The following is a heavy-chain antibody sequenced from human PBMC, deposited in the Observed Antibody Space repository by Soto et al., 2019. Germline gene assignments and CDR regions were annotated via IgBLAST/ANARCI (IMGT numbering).Heavy chain of an antibody. J-gene: IGHJ5*02. CDR3: ARGGITIFGVVKTPNWFDP. Sequence: SETLSLTCTVSGGPISSGDYYWSWIRQPPGKGLEWIGYIYYTGRTYYNPSLKSRLTISVDTSKNQFSLKLSSVTAADTAVYYCARGGITIFGVVKTPNWFDPWGQGTLVTVSS. V-gene: IGHV4-30-4*01. D-gene: IGHD3-3*01. CDR1: GGPISSGDYY. CDR2: IYYTGRT.